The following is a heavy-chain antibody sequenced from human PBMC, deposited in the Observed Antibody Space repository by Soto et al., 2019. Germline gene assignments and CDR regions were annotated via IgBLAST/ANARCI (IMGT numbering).Heavy chain of an antibody. D-gene: IGHD2-8*01. CDR3: AKVRGSYSNGVYSGSFQYGLDV. Sequence: VQLQQWGAGLLKPSETLSLTCAVYGGSFSGYYWSWIRQPPGKGLEWVSGISWNTGSIGYANSVQGGFTISRDNVKNSLYLQMNSLRPEDTALYYCAKVRGSYSNGVYSGSFQYGLDVWGQGTTVTVSS. CDR2: ISWNTGSI. J-gene: IGHJ6*02. V-gene: IGHV3-9*01. CDR1: GGSFSGYY.